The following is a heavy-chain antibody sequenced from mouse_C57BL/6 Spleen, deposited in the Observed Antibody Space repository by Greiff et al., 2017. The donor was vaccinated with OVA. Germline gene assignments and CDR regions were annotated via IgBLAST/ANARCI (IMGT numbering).Heavy chain of an antibody. CDR3: ARRDYYGSSSFAY. Sequence: QVQLKESGAELVKPGASVKMSCKASGYTFTTYPIEWMKQNHGKSLEWIGNFHPYNDDTKYNEKFKGKATLTVEKSSSTVYLELSRLTSDDSAVYYCARRDYYGSSSFAYWGQGTLVTVSA. D-gene: IGHD1-1*01. V-gene: IGHV1-47*01. CDR1: GYTFTTYP. J-gene: IGHJ3*01. CDR2: FHPYNDDT.